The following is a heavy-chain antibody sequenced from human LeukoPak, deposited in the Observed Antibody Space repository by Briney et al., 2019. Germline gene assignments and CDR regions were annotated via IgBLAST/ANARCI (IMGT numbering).Heavy chain of an antibody. CDR3: AVSTGNKDFDD. D-gene: IGHD2-8*02. CDR2: IYSDGTT. Sequence: SGGSLRLSCAVSGVTVSSKYMSWVRQAPGKGLEWVSVIYSDGTTYYADFVKGRFIISRDKSRNTLHLRMNSLRAEDAALYYCAVSTGNKDFDDWGPGTLVTVSS. V-gene: IGHV3-66*02. CDR1: GVTVSSKY. J-gene: IGHJ4*02.